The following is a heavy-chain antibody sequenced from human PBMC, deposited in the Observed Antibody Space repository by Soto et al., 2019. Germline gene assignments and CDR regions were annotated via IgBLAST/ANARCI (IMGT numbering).Heavy chain of an antibody. V-gene: IGHV1-46*02. Sequence: QVQLMQSGAEVRKPGASVRLSCETSGYNFNQYYIHWVRQAPGQGLEWMGIINLRGGTTEYAHKFRGRVTVTGDTSTKPAYMELRSLRSEDTAMYFCARGPEDSDVPRWDYWGQGTLVTVSS. CDR3: ARGPEDSDVPRWDY. D-gene: IGHD1-26*01. CDR1: GYNFNQYY. J-gene: IGHJ4*02. CDR2: INLRGGTT.